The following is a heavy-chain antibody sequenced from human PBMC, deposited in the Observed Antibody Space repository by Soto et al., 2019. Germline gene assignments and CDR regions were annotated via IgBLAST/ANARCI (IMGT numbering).Heavy chain of an antibody. CDR2: IDSDGSST. D-gene: IGHD3-9*01. CDR3: AREPKGDIPDYYGMDV. Sequence: GGSLRLSCAASGFTFSSYWMHWVRRAPGKGLVWVSHIDSDGSSTTYADSVRGRFTISRDNAKNSLYLQMNSLRAEDTAVYYCAREPKGDIPDYYGMDVWGQGTTVTVSS. CDR1: GFTFSSYW. J-gene: IGHJ6*02. V-gene: IGHV3-74*03.